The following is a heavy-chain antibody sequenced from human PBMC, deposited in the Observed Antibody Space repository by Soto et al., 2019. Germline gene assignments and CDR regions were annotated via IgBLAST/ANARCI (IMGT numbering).Heavy chain of an antibody. CDR3: AKTGEGYCSGGSCYSEATYYFDY. D-gene: IGHD2-15*01. CDR1: GCTFSSYG. J-gene: IGHJ4*02. Sequence: GGSLRLSCAASGCTFSSYGMHWVRQAPGKGLEWVAVISYDGSNKYYADSVKGRFTISRDNSKNTLYLQMNSLRAEDTAVYYCAKTGEGYCSGGSCYSEATYYFDYWGQGTLVTVSS. CDR2: ISYDGSNK. V-gene: IGHV3-30*18.